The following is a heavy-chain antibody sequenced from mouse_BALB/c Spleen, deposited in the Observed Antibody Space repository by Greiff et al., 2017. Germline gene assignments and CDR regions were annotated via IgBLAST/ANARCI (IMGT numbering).Heavy chain of an antibody. CDR3: AREGIYYDYDGWFAD. D-gene: IGHD2-4*01. Sequence: EVQLQQSGAELVKPGASVKLSCTASGFNIKDTYMHWVKQRPEQGLEWIGRIDPANGNTKYDPKFQGKATITADTSSNTAYLQLSSLTSEDTAVYYCAREGIYYDYDGWFADWGQGTLVTVSA. CDR1: GFNIKDTY. V-gene: IGHV14-3*02. J-gene: IGHJ3*01. CDR2: IDPANGNT.